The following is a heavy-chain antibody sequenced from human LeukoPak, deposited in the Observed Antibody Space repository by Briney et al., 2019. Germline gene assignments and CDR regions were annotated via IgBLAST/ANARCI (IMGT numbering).Heavy chain of an antibody. CDR3: AFSSGWTGFYYYGMDV. D-gene: IGHD6-19*01. Sequence: GESLRISCKGSGYSFTNYWIAWVRQMPGKGLEWMGIIYPGDSDTRYSPSFQGQVTISADKSISTAYLQWSSLKASDTAMYYRAFSSGWTGFYYYGMDVWGQGTTVTVSS. CDR1: GYSFTNYW. J-gene: IGHJ6*02. V-gene: IGHV5-51*01. CDR2: IYPGDSDT.